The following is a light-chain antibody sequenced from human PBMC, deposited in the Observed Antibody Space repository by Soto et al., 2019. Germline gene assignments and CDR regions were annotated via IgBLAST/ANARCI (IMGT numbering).Light chain of an antibody. CDR2: EVS. V-gene: IGLV2-14*01. CDR3: SSHTAGSTL. Sequence: QAVVTQPASVSGSPGQSITISCTGTSSDVGNYNYVSWYQQYPGKAPKLMIYEVSHRPSGVSNRFSGSKSDNMASLTISGLQAEDEADYYCSSHTAGSTLFGGGTQLTVL. J-gene: IGLJ7*01. CDR1: SSDVGNYNY.